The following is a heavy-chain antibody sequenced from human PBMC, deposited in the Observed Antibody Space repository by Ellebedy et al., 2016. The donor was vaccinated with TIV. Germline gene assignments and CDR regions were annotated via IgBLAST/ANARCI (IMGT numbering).Heavy chain of an antibody. Sequence: SETLSLTCGVYGGSLSGYYWSWIRQHPGKGLEWIGYIYYSGSTYYNPSLRSLVTISVDTSKNQFSLKMSSVTAADTAVYYCARDRFSSTNSYYFDYWGQGTLVTVSS. CDR2: IYYSGST. CDR1: GGSLSGYY. V-gene: IGHV4-31*01. D-gene: IGHD2-2*01. J-gene: IGHJ4*02. CDR3: ARDRFSSTNSYYFDY.